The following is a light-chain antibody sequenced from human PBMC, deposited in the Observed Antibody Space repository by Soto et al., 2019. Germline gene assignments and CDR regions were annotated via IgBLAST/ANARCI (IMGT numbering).Light chain of an antibody. Sequence: QLVLTQSPSASASLGASVKLTCTLSSGHSSYAIAWHQQQPEKGPRFLMKLNGDGSHTKGDGIPDRFSGSSSGADRYLSISCLQSEDEADYYCQTWGTGIHVVFGGGTKLTVL. J-gene: IGLJ2*01. CDR3: QTWGTGIHVV. V-gene: IGLV4-69*01. CDR1: SGHSSYA. CDR2: LNGDGSH.